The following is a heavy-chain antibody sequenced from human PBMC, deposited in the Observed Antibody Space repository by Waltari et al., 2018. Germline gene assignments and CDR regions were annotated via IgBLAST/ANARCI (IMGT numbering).Heavy chain of an antibody. CDR2: INPSGGST. Sequence: QVQLVQSGAEVKKPGASVKVSCKASGYTFTSYYMHWVRQAPGQGLEWMGIINPSGGSTSYAQKFQGRVTMTRDTSTSTVYMELSSLRSEDTAVYYCARDPRWLQLRPYYYYGMDVWGQGTTVTVSS. J-gene: IGHJ6*02. D-gene: IGHD5-12*01. CDR1: GYTFTSYY. CDR3: ARDPRWLQLRPYYYYGMDV. V-gene: IGHV1-46*01.